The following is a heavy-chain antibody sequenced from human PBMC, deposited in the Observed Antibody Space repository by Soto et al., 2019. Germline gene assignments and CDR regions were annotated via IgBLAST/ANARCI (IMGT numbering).Heavy chain of an antibody. D-gene: IGHD5-18*01. CDR1: GFTCSSYG. Sequence: GGSLRLSCAASGFTCSSYGMHWVRQAPGKGLEWVASISYDENNKYYTDSVKGRFTISRDNSKNTLYLQMNSLRDEDTAVYYCARAMDAAMASKDNWFDPWGQGTLVTVSS. CDR2: ISYDENNK. V-gene: IGHV3-30*03. J-gene: IGHJ5*02. CDR3: ARAMDAAMASKDNWFDP.